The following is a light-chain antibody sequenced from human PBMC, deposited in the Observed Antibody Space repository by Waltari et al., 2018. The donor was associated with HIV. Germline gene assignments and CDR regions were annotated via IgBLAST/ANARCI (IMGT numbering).Light chain of an antibody. CDR1: SGHSSYA. V-gene: IGLV4-69*01. CDR2: LNSDVSH. CDR3: QTWSAGIRV. Sequence: QLVLTQSPSASASLGASVKLTCTLTSGHSSYAIAWHQQQPAKGPRSLMRLNSDVSHNKWGGIPDRFSDSTSGAALSLTITCRQAEDEADDFWQTWSAGIRVFGTGTTVTV. J-gene: IGLJ1*01.